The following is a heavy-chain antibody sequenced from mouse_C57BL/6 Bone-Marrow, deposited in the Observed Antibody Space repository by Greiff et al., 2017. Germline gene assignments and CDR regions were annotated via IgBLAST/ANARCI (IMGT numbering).Heavy chain of an antibody. CDR3: ARWGGYYGSSAFDY. CDR1: GYTFTSYW. CDR2: IDPSDSYT. V-gene: IGHV1-69*01. D-gene: IGHD1-1*01. J-gene: IGHJ2*01. Sequence: QVQLQQPGAELVMPGASVKLSCKASGYTFTSYWMHWVKQRPGQGLEWIGEIDPSDSYTNYNQKFKGKSTLTVDKSSSTAYMQLSSLTSEDSAVYYCARWGGYYGSSAFDYWGQGTTLTVSS.